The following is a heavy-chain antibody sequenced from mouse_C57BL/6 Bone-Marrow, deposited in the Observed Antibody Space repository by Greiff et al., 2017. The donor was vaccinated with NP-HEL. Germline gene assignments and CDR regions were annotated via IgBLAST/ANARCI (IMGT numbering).Heavy chain of an antibody. CDR1: GYTFTDYE. Sequence: QVQLQQSGAELVRPGASVTLSCKASGYTFTDYEMHWVKQTPVHGLEWIGAIDPETGGTAYNQKFKGKAILTADKSSSTAYMELRSLTSEDSAVYYCTRWDYEWFAYWGQGTLVTVSA. V-gene: IGHV1-15*01. D-gene: IGHD2-4*01. J-gene: IGHJ3*01. CDR3: TRWDYEWFAY. CDR2: IDPETGGT.